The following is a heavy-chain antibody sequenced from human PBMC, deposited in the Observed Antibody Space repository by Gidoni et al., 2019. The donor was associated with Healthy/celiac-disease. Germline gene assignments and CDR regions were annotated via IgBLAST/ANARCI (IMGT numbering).Heavy chain of an antibody. V-gene: IGHV3-21*01. CDR1: GFTFSSYS. CDR3: ARDLSMDDY. Sequence: EVQLVESGGGLVMPGGSLRLPCAASGFTFSSYSMNWVRQAPGKGLEGVSSISSSSSYIYYADSVKGRFTISRDNAKNSLYLQMNSLRAEDTAVYYCARDLSMDDYWGQGTLVTVSS. J-gene: IGHJ4*02. CDR2: ISSSSSYI.